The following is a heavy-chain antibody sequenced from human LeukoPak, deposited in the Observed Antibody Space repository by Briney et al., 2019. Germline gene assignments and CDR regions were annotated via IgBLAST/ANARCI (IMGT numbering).Heavy chain of an antibody. CDR1: GFTFGDYV. D-gene: IGHD5-24*01. V-gene: IGHV3-49*04. J-gene: IGHJ4*02. Sequence: GGSLRLSCAASGFTFGDYVMSWVRQAPGKGLEWAGFIRSKPYRGTTEYAASVKGRFNISRDDSKSIAYLQMNSLKTEDTAVYYCTRGRDGYNYQFDYWGQGTLVTVSS. CDR3: TRGRDGYNYQFDY. CDR2: IRSKPYRGTT.